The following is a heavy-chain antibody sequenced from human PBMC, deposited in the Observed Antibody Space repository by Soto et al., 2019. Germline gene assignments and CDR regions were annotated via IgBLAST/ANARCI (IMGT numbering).Heavy chain of an antibody. V-gene: IGHV1-18*04. Sequence: QPQLVQSGAEVREPGASVKLSCKASGYSFSTYDISWLRQAPGKGLEWMGVISPKNGNRNFARKFLDRVIMTTDTSSNTAYMELECLRYDDTAIYYCATSYDSGFDPWGHGTLVTVSS. J-gene: IGHJ5*02. CDR2: ISPKNGNR. D-gene: IGHD3-3*01. CDR1: GYSFSTYD. CDR3: ATSYDSGFDP.